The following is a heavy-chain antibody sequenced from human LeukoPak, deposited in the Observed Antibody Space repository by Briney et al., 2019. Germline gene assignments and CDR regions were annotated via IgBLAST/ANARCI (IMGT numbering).Heavy chain of an antibody. CDR1: GFTLTTHA. CDR3: AKDRTDGSSWGSFDY. CDR2: IRGSGATT. V-gene: IGHV3-23*01. J-gene: IGHJ4*02. D-gene: IGHD6-13*01. Sequence: GGSLRLSCAASGFTLTTHAMTWVRQAPGKGLEWVSSIRGSGATTYYADSVRGRFTISRDNSKNTLYLQMNSLRAEDTAVYYCAKDRTDGSSWGSFDYWGQGTLVTVSS.